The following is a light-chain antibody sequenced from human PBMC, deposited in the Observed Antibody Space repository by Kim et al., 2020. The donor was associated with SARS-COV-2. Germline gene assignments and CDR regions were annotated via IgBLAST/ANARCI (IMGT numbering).Light chain of an antibody. CDR3: QQYGSSPWT. CDR2: VSS. V-gene: IGKV3-20*01. J-gene: IGKJ1*01. CDR1: QSVSSCY. Sequence: EIVLTQSPATLPVSPGDTVTLSCRASQSVSSCYFAWYQQKPGPSPILLIYVSSSRTIGIPDRFRGRGARTDFSLTISRLEPEDFAVYYCQQYGSSPWTFGQGTKLEI.